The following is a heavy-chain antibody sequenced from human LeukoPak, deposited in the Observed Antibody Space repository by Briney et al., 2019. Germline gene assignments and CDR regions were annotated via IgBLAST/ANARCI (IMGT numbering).Heavy chain of an antibody. Sequence: GASVKVSCKASGYTFTSYGISWVRQAPGQGLEWMGWISAYNGNTNYAQKLQGRVTMTTDTSTSTAYMELSSLRSEDTAVYYCATDSDFWSGYLLDYWGQGTLVTVSS. J-gene: IGHJ4*02. V-gene: IGHV1-18*01. CDR3: ATDSDFWSGYLLDY. CDR2: ISAYNGNT. D-gene: IGHD3-3*01. CDR1: GYTFTSYG.